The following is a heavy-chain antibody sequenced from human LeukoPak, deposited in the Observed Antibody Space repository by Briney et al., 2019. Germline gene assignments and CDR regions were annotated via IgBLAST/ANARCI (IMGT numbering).Heavy chain of an antibody. CDR2: IIPIFGTA. CDR1: GGTFSSYA. J-gene: IGHJ4*02. D-gene: IGHD6-13*01. V-gene: IGHV1-69*05. CDR3: ARFAAGESYFDY. Sequence: GASVKVSCKASGGTFSSYASSWVGQAAGQGLEWVGGIIPIFGTANYAQKFRGRVTITTDESTSTAYMELSSLRSEDTAVYYCARFAAGESYFDYWGQGTLVTVSS.